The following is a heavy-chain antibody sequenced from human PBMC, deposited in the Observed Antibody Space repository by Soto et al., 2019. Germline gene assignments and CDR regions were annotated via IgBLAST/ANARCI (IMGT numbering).Heavy chain of an antibody. Sequence: SETLSLTCAASGGSISNNNCWSGVRQPPGKGLEGIGEIYHSGTTNYNPSLKSRVTISVDKSKNQFPLKLSSVTAADTALYYCARRRITTFGVVITGYGMDVWGQGTTVTVSS. CDR2: IYHSGTT. J-gene: IGHJ6*02. D-gene: IGHD3-3*01. V-gene: IGHV4-4*02. CDR3: ARRRITTFGVVITGYGMDV. CDR1: GGSISNNNC.